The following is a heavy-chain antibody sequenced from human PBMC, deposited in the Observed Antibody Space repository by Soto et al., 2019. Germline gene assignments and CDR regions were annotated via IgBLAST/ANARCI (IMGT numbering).Heavy chain of an antibody. V-gene: IGHV3-33*06. CDR3: AKGKGLTVPSTNY. CDR2: IWYDGSNK. Sequence: HPGGSLRLSCAASGFTFSSYGMHWVRQAPGKGLEWVAVIWYDGSNKYYADSVKGRFTISRDNSKNTLYLQMNSLRAEDTAVYYCAKGKGLTVPSTNYWGQGTLVTVSS. CDR1: GFTFSSYG. J-gene: IGHJ4*02. D-gene: IGHD2-2*01.